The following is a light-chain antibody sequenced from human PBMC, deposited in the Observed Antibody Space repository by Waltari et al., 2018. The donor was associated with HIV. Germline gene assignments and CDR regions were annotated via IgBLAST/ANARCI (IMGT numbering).Light chain of an antibody. V-gene: IGLV2-14*01. CDR3: ASFAHGSTFYV. CDR2: EVI. Sequence: QSALTQPASMSGSPGQSITISCTGPNNDLVYYDYVPWYQHYPGKAPKLLIYEVINRPSGISSRFSGSKSGNTASLTISGLQTEDEADYICASFAHGSTFYVFGNGT. CDR1: NNDLVYYDY. J-gene: IGLJ1*01.